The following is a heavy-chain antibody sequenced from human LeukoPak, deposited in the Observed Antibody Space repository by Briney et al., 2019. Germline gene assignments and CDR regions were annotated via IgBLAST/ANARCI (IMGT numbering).Heavy chain of an antibody. D-gene: IGHD1-7*01. CDR2: ISSSSSTI. CDR1: GFTFSSYS. J-gene: IGHJ4*02. Sequence: GGSLRLSCAASGFTFSSYSMNWVRQAPGKGLEWVSYISSSSSTIYYADSVKGRFTISRDNAKNSLYLQMNSLRAEDTAVYYCARDRYNWNYELPFWGQGTLVTVSS. V-gene: IGHV3-48*01. CDR3: ARDRYNWNYELPF.